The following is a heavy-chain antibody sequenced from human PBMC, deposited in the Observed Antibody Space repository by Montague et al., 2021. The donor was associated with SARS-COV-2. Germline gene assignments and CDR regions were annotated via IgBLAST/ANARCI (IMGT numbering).Heavy chain of an antibody. J-gene: IGHJ2*01. Sequence: SETLSLTCSVSGDSISRYYWSWIRQSDGKGLEWIGRIYTGGYVNYNPSLQSRVSMSVDTSKSQVSLNVTSVTAADTAVYYCARVICHVDVWGRGILVTVSS. V-gene: IGHV4-4*07. CDR1: GDSISRYY. CDR3: ARVICHVDV. CDR2: IYTGGYV.